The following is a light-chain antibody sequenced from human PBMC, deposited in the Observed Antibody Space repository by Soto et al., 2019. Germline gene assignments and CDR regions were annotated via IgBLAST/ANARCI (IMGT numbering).Light chain of an antibody. CDR3: QKYNSVPLT. V-gene: IGKV1-27*01. J-gene: IGKJ4*01. Sequence: DIHMTQSPSSLSASVGDRVTITCRASQGLSSDLAWYQQKPGKVPKLLIYDASTLQSGVPSRFSGSGSGTDFTLTISSLQPEDVATYYCQKYNSVPLTFGGGTKVDIK. CDR2: DAS. CDR1: QGLSSD.